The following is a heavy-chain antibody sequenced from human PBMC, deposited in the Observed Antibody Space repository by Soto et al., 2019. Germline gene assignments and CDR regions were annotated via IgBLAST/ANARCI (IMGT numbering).Heavy chain of an antibody. Sequence: EVQLLESGGGLVQPGGSLRLSCAASGFTFSSYAMSWVRQAPGKGLEWVSAITGSGGSTYYADSVKGRFTISRDSSKNKLNLQMNSLRAEDTAVYYCAKQWFGDYYFDCWGQGTLVTVSS. D-gene: IGHD3-10*01. CDR3: AKQWFGDYYFDC. CDR2: ITGSGGST. V-gene: IGHV3-23*01. J-gene: IGHJ4*02. CDR1: GFTFSSYA.